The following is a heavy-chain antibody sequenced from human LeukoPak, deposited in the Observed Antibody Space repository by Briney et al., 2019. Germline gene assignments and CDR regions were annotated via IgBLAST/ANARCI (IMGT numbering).Heavy chain of an antibody. J-gene: IGHJ5*02. Sequence: PSETLSLTCAVSGGSISSYYWSWVRQPPGKGLEWIGYIYYTGSTNYNPSLKSRVTISLDPSKNQFSLKLSSVTAADTAVYYCARRKTRYYYGSGSYSNWFDPWGQGTLVTVSS. D-gene: IGHD3-10*01. CDR1: GGSISSYY. V-gene: IGHV4-59*01. CDR2: IYYTGST. CDR3: ARRKTRYYYGSGSYSNWFDP.